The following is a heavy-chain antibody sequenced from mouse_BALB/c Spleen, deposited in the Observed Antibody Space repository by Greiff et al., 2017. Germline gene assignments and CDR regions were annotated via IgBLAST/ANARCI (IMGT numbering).Heavy chain of an antibody. Sequence: QVQLKESGPGLVAPSQSLSITCTVSGFSLTGYGVNWVRQPPGKGLEWLGMIWGDGSTDYNSALKSRLSISKDNSKSQVFLKMNSLQTDDTARCYCDRDGYCLCAMDFLGQRTSVPVSS. CDR2: IWGDGST. CDR1: GFSLTGYG. J-gene: IGHJ4*01. V-gene: IGHV2-6-7*01. CDR3: DRDGYCLCAMDF. D-gene: IGHD2-3*01.